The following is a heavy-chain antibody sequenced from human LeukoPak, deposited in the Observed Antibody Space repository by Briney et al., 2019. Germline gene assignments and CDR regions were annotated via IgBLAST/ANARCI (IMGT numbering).Heavy chain of an antibody. CDR2: INPNSGGT. D-gene: IGHD2-15*01. CDR3: ARDYCSGGSCYDEDAFDI. Sequence: VASVKVSCKASGYAFTGYYMHWVRQAPGQGLEWMGWINPNSGGTNYAQKFQGRVTMTRDTSISTAYMELSRLRSDDTAVYYCARDYCSGGSCYDEDAFDIWGQGTMVTVSS. CDR1: GYAFTGYY. V-gene: IGHV1-2*02. J-gene: IGHJ3*02.